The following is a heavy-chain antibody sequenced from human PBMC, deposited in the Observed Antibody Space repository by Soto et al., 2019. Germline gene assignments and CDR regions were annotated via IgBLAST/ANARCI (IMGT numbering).Heavy chain of an antibody. CDR2: IYHSGST. J-gene: IGHJ6*02. CDR3: ARKRTIAAAGGPFYYYYYGMDV. Sequence: SATLSLTCAVSGGSISSSNWWSWVRQPPGKGLEWIGEIYHSGSTNYNPSLKSRVTISVDKSKNQFSLKLSSVTAADTAVYYCARKRTIAAAGGPFYYYYYGMDVWGQGTTVT. V-gene: IGHV4-4*02. CDR1: GGSISSSNW. D-gene: IGHD6-13*01.